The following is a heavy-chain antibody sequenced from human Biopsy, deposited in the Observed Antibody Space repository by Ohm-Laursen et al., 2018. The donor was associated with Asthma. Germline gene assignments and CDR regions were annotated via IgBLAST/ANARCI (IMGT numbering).Heavy chain of an antibody. V-gene: IGHV4-34*01. CDR3: ARGPEWSGLDI. J-gene: IGHJ6*02. CDR2: SDHRGNT. D-gene: IGHD3-3*01. Sequence: GTLSLTWSMYGLSSSAYYWTWIRQTPGKGLEWIGESDHRGNTNTNATLKSRVTISKAKSANESSLKMKSVTAADTAIYYCARGPEWSGLDIWGQGTTVTVSS. CDR1: GLSSSAYY.